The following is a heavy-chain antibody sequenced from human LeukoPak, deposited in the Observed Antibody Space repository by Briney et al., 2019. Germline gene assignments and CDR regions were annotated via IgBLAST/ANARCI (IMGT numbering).Heavy chain of an antibody. V-gene: IGHV5-51*01. Sequence: GXXLKISXXGXGXSFXSYXXGXVRPLPGKGLEWMGIIYPGDSDTRYSPSFQGQVTISADKSISTAYLQWSSLKASDTAMYYCARGLWFGELLPDYWGQGTLVTVSS. CDR3: ARGLWFGELLPDY. D-gene: IGHD3-10*01. CDR1: GXSFXSYX. J-gene: IGHJ4*02. CDR2: IYPGDSDT.